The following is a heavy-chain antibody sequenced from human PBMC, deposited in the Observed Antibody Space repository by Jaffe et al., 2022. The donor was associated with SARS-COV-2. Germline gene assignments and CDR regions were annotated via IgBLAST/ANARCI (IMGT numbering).Heavy chain of an antibody. CDR3: ARDCSGGSCYSGLYYYYYGMDV. V-gene: IGHV3-48*03. CDR2: ISSSGSTI. Sequence: EVQLVESGGGLVQPGGSLRLSCAASGFTFSSYEMNWVRQAPGKGLEWVSYISSSGSTIYYADSVKGRFTISRDNAKNSLYLQMNSLRAEDTAVYYCARDCSGGSCYSGLYYYYYGMDVWGQGTTVTVSS. D-gene: IGHD2-15*01. J-gene: IGHJ6*02. CDR1: GFTFSSYE.